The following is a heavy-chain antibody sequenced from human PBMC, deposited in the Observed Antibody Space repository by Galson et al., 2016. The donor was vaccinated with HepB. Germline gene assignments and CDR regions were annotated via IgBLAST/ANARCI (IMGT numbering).Heavy chain of an antibody. CDR3: GRDVGP. J-gene: IGHJ5*02. CDR2: IWYDGSLK. D-gene: IGHD1-26*01. Sequence: SLRLSCAASGFSFRSYGMHWVRQAPGKGLEWVAVIWYDGSLKYYSDSVKGRFTITRDNSKNTLYLQMNSLRAEDTAVYYCGRDVGPWGQGTLVTVSS. V-gene: IGHV3-33*01. CDR1: GFSFRSYG.